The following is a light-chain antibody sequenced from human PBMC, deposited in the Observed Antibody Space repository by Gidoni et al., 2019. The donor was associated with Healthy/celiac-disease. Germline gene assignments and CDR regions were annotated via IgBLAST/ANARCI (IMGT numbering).Light chain of an antibody. J-gene: IGKJ4*01. CDR2: AAP. CDR1: QSISSY. CDR3: QQSYSTLT. Sequence: DIQMTQPPSSLSASVGDRVPITCRASQSISSYLNWYQQKPGKAPKLLIYAAPSLQSGVPSRFSGSGSGTDFTLTISSLQPEDVATYYCQQSYSTLTFGGGTKVEIK. V-gene: IGKV1-39*01.